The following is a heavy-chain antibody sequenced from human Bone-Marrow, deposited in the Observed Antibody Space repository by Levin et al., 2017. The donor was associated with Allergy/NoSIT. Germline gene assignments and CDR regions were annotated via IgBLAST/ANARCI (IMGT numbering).Heavy chain of an antibody. J-gene: IGHJ3*02. D-gene: IGHD5-18*01. Sequence: SETLSLTCTVSGGSIRSGDHYWSWVCQPPGKGLQWIGYIDYSGNTNYNPSLKSRLSMSIDTSQNQFSLKLRSVTAADTAIYYCARVGDTSYDTFDIWGQGTVVTVSS. CDR1: GGSIRSGDHY. CDR2: IDYSGNT. V-gene: IGHV4-30-4*01. CDR3: ARVGDTSYDTFDI.